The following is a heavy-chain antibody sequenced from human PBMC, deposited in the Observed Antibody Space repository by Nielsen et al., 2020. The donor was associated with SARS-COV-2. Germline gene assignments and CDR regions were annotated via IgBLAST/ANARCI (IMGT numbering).Heavy chain of an antibody. CDR3: ARGGFSLGANLEDP. V-gene: IGHV1-18*04. Sequence: ASVKVSCKASGYTFTDYYIYWLRQAPGQGLEWMGWISTYNGNTNYAQKLQGRVIMTTDTSTSTVYMELRSLRSEDTAVYYCARGGFSLGANLEDPWGQGTLVIVSS. CDR2: ISTYNGNT. J-gene: IGHJ5*02. CDR1: GYTFTDYY. D-gene: IGHD1-26*01.